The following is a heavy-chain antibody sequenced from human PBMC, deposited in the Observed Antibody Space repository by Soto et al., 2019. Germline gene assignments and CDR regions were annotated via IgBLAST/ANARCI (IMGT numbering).Heavy chain of an antibody. CDR1: GFTFSSYG. Sequence: GGSLRLSCAATGFTFSSYGMHWVRQAPGKGLEWVAVISYDGRNKYYAESVKGQFTISRDNFKNTLFLQMSSLRSEDTAVYYCVKDGSSGWPYYYGLDVWGQGT. J-gene: IGHJ6*02. V-gene: IGHV3-30*18. CDR2: ISYDGRNK. CDR3: VKDGSSGWPYYYGLDV. D-gene: IGHD6-19*01.